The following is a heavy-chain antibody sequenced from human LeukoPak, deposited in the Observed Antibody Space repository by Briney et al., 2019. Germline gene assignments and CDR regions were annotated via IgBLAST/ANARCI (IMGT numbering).Heavy chain of an antibody. Sequence: GXXRLSCAASEFSFSIYAMSRVRQAPGKGLEWVSAITSSGESTYYTGSVKGRFTISRDNSKNTLYLQMNSLRAEDTAVFYCARDRPHYYGSNGHYYQRNGAHWGQGTLVTVSS. D-gene: IGHD3-22*01. CDR1: EFSFSIYA. CDR3: ARDRPHYYGSNGHYYQRNGAH. J-gene: IGHJ4*02. CDR2: ITSSGEST. V-gene: IGHV3-23*01.